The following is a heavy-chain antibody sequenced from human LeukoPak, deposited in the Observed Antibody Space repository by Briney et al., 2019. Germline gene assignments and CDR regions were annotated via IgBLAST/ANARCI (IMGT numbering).Heavy chain of an antibody. Sequence: SQTLSLTCAVYGGSPSGDYSGWVRHPPGRGLEWVGETNNSGRTNYTPSLKGGVTISGDTSTNQLSLKLSGVAAAAMAVYYGGRGSQHLELQAHCLFWGERPRDTVSS. CDR2: TNNSGRT. CDR1: GGSPSGDY. V-gene: IGHV4-34*01. CDR3: GRGSQHLELQAHCLF. D-gene: IGHD1-26*01. J-gene: IGHJ4*02.